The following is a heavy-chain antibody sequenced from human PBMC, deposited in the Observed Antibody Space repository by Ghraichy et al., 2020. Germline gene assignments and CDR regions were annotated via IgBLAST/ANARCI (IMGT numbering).Heavy chain of an antibody. CDR2: ISGSGGST. CDR1: GFTFSSYA. Sequence: GGSLRLSCAASGFTFSSYAMSWVRQAPGKGLEWVSAISGSGGSTYYADSVKGRFTISRDNSKNTLYLQMNSLRAEDTAVYYCAKVQGGGGSYYYYYYGMDVWGQGTTVTVSS. CDR3: AKVQGGGGSYYYYYYGMDV. V-gene: IGHV3-23*01. J-gene: IGHJ6*02. D-gene: IGHD1-26*01.